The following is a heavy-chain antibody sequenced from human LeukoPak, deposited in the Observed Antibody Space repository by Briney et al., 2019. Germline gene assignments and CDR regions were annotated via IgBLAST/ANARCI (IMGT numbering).Heavy chain of an antibody. J-gene: IGHJ4*02. Sequence: ASVKVSCKASGGTFSKYTISWVRQRPGQGLEWMGGITPLFGTANYAQKFQGRVTVTADESTSTAYMELSSLRSEDTAVYYCALRDYYDSSGWRFDYWGQGTLVTVSS. V-gene: IGHV1-69*13. D-gene: IGHD3-22*01. CDR2: ITPLFGTA. CDR1: GGTFSKYT. CDR3: ALRDYYDSSGWRFDY.